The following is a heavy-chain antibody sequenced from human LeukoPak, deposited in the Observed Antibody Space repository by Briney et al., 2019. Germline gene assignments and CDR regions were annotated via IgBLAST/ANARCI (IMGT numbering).Heavy chain of an antibody. D-gene: IGHD3/OR15-3a*01. V-gene: IGHV4-39*01. J-gene: IGHJ4*02. Sequence: PSETLSLTCTVSGVSISSSNSYWGWIRQPPGRGLEWIGSIYYSGNTYYNASLKSQVSISIDTSKNQFSLRLTSVTAADTAVYYCARQTGSGLFILPGGQGTLVTVSS. CDR2: IYYSGNT. CDR3: ARQTGSGLFILP. CDR1: GVSISSSNSY.